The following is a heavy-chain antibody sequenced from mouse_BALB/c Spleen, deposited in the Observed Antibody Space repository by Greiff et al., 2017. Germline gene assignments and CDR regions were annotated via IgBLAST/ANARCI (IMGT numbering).Heavy chain of an antibody. CDR3: ARDPYYYGSSYVREVRAMDY. J-gene: IGHJ4*01. V-gene: IGHV5-4*02. CDR2: ISDGGSYT. D-gene: IGHD1-1*01. CDR1: GFTFSDYY. Sequence: EVQLVESGGGLVKPGGSLKLSCAASGFTFSDYYMYWVRQTPEKRLEWVATISDGGSYTYYPDSVKGRFTISRDNAKNNLYLQMSSLKSEDTAMYYCARDPYYYGSSYVREVRAMDYWGQGTSVTVSS.